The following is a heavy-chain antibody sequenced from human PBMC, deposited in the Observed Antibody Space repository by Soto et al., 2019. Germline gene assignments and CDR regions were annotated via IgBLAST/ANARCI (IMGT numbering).Heavy chain of an antibody. CDR1: GYTFTSYG. V-gene: IGHV1-18*01. D-gene: IGHD2-21*01. J-gene: IGHJ5*02. Sequence: ASVKVSCKASGYTFTSYGISWVRQAPGQGLEWMGWISAYNGNTNYAQKLQGRVTMTTDTSTSTAYMELRSLRSDDTAVYYCARDSRRMLIVGRILGVNWFDPWGQGTLVTVSS. CDR3: ARDSRRMLIVGRILGVNWFDP. CDR2: ISAYNGNT.